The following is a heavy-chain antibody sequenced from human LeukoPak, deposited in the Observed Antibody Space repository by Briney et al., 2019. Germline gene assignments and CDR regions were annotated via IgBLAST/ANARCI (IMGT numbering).Heavy chain of an antibody. V-gene: IGHV4-59*01. CDR1: GGSISTYH. CDR3: ARDQEYSGSYYRYFDY. CDR2: IYSRGLTRGST. Sequence: SETLSLTCTVSGGSISTYHWSWIRQPPGKGLEWIGYIYSRGLTRGSTNYNPSLKSRVTISVDTSKNQFSLKLSSVTAADTAVYYCARDQEYSGSYYRYFDYWGQGTLVTVSS. D-gene: IGHD1-26*01. J-gene: IGHJ4*02.